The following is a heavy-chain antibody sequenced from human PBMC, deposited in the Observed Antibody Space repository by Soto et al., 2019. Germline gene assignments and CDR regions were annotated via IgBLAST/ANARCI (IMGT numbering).Heavy chain of an antibody. CDR3: ARGAARIAVASLDAFDI. D-gene: IGHD6-19*01. V-gene: IGHV3-21*01. CDR2: ISSSSSYI. J-gene: IGHJ3*02. CDR1: GFTFSSYS. Sequence: SLRLSCAASGFTFSSYSMNWVRQAPGKGLEWVSSISSSSSYIYYADSVKGRFTVSRDNAKNSLYLQMNSLRAEDTAVYYCARGAARIAVASLDAFDIWGQGTMVTVSS.